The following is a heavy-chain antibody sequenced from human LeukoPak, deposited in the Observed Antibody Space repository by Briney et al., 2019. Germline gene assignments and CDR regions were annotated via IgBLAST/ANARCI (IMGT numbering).Heavy chain of an antibody. CDR1: GYSISSVYY. V-gene: IGHV4-38-2*02. D-gene: IGHD3-22*01. CDR2: IYYSGRT. Sequence: SETLSLTCAVSGYSISSVYYWGWIRQPPGKGLEWIGSIYYSGRTYYNASLKSRVTISVDTSKNQFSLKLSSVTAADTAVYYCARDSPHYYDSSGKPTVDYWGKGTLVTVSS. CDR3: ARDSPHYYDSSGKPTVDY. J-gene: IGHJ4*02.